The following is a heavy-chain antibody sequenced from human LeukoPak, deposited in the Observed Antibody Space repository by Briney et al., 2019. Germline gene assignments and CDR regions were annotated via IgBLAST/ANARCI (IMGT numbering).Heavy chain of an antibody. J-gene: IGHJ4*02. CDR1: GYTVTNYY. CDR2: INPSGGST. V-gene: IGHV1-46*01. D-gene: IGHD6-25*01. CDR3: ARDLGRGSEFDY. Sequence: GASVKVSCKASGYTVTNYYMHWVRQAPGQGLEWMGIINPSGGSTTYTEKFQGRVTMTRDMSTSTVYMELSRLRSDDTALYYCARDLGRGSEFDYWGQGTLVTVSS.